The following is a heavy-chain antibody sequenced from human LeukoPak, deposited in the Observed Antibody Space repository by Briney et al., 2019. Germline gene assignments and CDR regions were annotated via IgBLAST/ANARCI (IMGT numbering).Heavy chain of an antibody. J-gene: IGHJ4*02. CDR3: ARLYYDILTGCDY. Sequence: ASVRVSCKASGYTFTGYYMHWVRQAPGQGLEWMGWINPNSGGTNYAQKFQGRVTMTRDTSISTAYMELSRLRSDDTAVYYCARLYYDILTGCDYWGQGTLVTVSS. CDR2: INPNSGGT. D-gene: IGHD3-9*01. CDR1: GYTFTGYY. V-gene: IGHV1-2*02.